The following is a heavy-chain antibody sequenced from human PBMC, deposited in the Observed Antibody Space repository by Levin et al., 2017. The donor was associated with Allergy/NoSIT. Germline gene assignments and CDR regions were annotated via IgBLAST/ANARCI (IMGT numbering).Heavy chain of an antibody. V-gene: IGHV4-61*02. CDR3: ARAEVGSEH. Sequence: SETLSLTCKVSGGSISSGSYYWSWIRQPPAKGLEWIGRIYSSGSANYNPSLKSRVTISVDTSKNQFSLKLSSVTAADTAVYYCARAEVGSEHWGQGTLVTVSS. CDR2: IYSSGSA. CDR1: GGSISSGSYY. J-gene: IGHJ4*02. D-gene: IGHD3-10*01.